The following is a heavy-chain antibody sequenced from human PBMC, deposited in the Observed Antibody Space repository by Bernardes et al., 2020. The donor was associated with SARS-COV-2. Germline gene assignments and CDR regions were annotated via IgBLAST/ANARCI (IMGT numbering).Heavy chain of an antibody. J-gene: IGHJ4*02. V-gene: IGHV3-7*01. CDR1: GPPFNSYC. CDR2: IKQEVRER. Sequence: LCCAPSGPPFNSYCFILVRQSPGKGLGWVANIKQEVRERFYVYSVKGRFTISRDNSKNSLYLQMNSLRAEDTAVYYCARGGYCSTTRCDNFDYWGQGTLVTVSS. CDR3: ARGGYCSTTRCDNFDY. D-gene: IGHD2-2*03.